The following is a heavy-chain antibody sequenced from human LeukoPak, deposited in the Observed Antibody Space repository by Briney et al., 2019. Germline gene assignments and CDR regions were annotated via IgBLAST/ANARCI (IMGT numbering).Heavy chain of an antibody. J-gene: IGHJ5*02. CDR3: ARGPYSSSYFVTTPWFDP. Sequence: ASVKVSCKASGYTFSDYYIHWVRQAPGQGLEWMGWINPNSGGTNYAQKFQGRVTMTRDTSISTAYMDLSRLKSDDTAMYYCARGPYSSSYFVTTPWFDPWGQGTLVTVSS. CDR2: INPNSGGT. D-gene: IGHD6-13*01. V-gene: IGHV1-2*02. CDR1: GYTFSDYY.